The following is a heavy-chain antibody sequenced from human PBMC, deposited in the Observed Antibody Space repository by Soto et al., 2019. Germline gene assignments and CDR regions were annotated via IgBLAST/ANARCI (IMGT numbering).Heavy chain of an antibody. V-gene: IGHV1-3*01. CDR1: GYTFTNYA. CDR2: INAGNGNT. J-gene: IGHJ4*02. D-gene: IGHD3-10*01. Sequence: ASVKVSCKASGYTFTNYAMYWVRQAPGQRLEWMGWINAGNGNTKYSQKFQGRVTITRDTSASTAYMEVSSLRSEDTAVYYCARDMGFGLSDYWGQGTLVTVSS. CDR3: ARDMGFGLSDY.